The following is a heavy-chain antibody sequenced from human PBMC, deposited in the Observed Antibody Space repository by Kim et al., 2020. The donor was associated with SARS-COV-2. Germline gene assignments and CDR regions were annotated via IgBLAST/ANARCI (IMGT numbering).Heavy chain of an antibody. CDR3: ARERSSSSAGMDV. J-gene: IGHJ6*02. CDR1: GFTFSSYG. V-gene: IGHV3-33*01. CDR2: IWYDGSNK. D-gene: IGHD6-6*01. Sequence: GGSLRLSCAASGFTFSSYGMHWVRQAPGKGLEWVAVIWYDGSNKYYADSVKGRFTISRDNSKNTLYLQMNSLRAEDTAVYYCARERSSSSAGMDVWGHGTTGTVSS.